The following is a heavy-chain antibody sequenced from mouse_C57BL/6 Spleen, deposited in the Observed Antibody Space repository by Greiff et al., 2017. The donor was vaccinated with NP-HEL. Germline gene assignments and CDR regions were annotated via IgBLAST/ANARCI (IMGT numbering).Heavy chain of an antibody. J-gene: IGHJ4*01. CDR3: AREYGSSYDAMDY. Sequence: VQLQQPGAELVKPGASVKLSFTSYWMQWVKQRPGQGLEWLGEIDPSDSYTNYNQKFKGKATLTVDTSSCTAYMQLSSLTSEDSAVYYCAREYGSSYDAMDYWGQGTSVTVSS. CDR1: TSYW. CDR2: IDPSDSYT. V-gene: IGHV1-50*01. D-gene: IGHD1-1*01.